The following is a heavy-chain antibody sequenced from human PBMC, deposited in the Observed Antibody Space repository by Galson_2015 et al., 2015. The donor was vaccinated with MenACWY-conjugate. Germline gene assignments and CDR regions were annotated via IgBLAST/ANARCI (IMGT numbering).Heavy chain of an antibody. V-gene: IGHV1-69*13. CDR1: GGTFSSYA. CDR3: ARLYCSSTSCYTHYYYYGMDV. CDR2: IIPIFGTA. Sequence: SVKVSCKASGGTFSSYAISWVRQAPGQGLEWMGGIIPIFGTANYAQKFQGRVTITADESTSTAYMELSSLRSEDTAVYYCARLYCSSTSCYTHYYYYGMDVWGQGTTVTVSS. J-gene: IGHJ6*02. D-gene: IGHD2-2*02.